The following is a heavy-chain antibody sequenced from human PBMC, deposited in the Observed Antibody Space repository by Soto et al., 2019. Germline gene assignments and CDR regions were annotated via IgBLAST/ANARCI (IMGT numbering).Heavy chain of an antibody. V-gene: IGHV1-8*01. CDR2: MQPSSGRT. CDR3: ARGVTAGVDY. CDR1: GYSFTSLD. J-gene: IGHJ4*02. D-gene: IGHD1-26*01. Sequence: QVQLVQSGAEVREPGASVKVSCKASGYSFTSLDINWVRQTTGQGLEWMGWMQPSSGRTGYAQKFQGRVTMTRDTSINRAYVEMSSLTSDDAAFYYCARGVTAGVDYWGEGTLVTFS.